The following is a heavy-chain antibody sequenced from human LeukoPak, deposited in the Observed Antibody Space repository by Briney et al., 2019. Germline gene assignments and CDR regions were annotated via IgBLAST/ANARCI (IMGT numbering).Heavy chain of an antibody. D-gene: IGHD5-18*01. Sequence: SVKVSCKASGGTFSSYAISWVRQAPGQGLEWMGGIIPIFGTANYAQKFQGRVTITTDESTSTAYMELSSLRSEDTAVYYCARATPIQLWTSCYYYYMDVWGKGTTVTVSS. CDR1: GGTFSSYA. CDR3: ARATPIQLWTSCYYYYMDV. CDR2: IIPIFGTA. V-gene: IGHV1-69*05. J-gene: IGHJ6*03.